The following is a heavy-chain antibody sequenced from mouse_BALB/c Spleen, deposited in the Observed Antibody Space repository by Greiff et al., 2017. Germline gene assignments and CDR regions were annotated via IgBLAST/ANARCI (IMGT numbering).Heavy chain of an antibody. Sequence: EVQLQQSGAELVRSGASVKLSCTASGFNIKDYYMHWVKQRPEQGLEWIGWIDPENGDTEYAPKFQGKATMTADTSSNTAYLQLSSLTSEDTAVYYCNADYYGYRMDYWGQGTSVTVSS. V-gene: IGHV14-4*02. CDR3: NADYYGYRMDY. CDR2: IDPENGDT. J-gene: IGHJ4*01. D-gene: IGHD1-2*01. CDR1: GFNIKDYY.